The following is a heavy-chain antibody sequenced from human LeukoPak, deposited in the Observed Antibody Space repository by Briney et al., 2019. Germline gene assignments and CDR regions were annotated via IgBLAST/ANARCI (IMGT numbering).Heavy chain of an antibody. CDR1: GFTFNSYD. CDR3: AKAAGKENGYDFWFEH. J-gene: IGHJ5*02. D-gene: IGHD3-3*01. CDR2: ISYDGKKS. Sequence: GRSLRLSCAASGFTFNSYDMHWVRQAPGKGLEWVAVISYDGKKSYYADSVKGRFTISRDNSKSTLYLQMNSLRAEDTAVYYCAKAAGKENGYDFWFEHWGQGTLVTVSS. V-gene: IGHV3-30-3*02.